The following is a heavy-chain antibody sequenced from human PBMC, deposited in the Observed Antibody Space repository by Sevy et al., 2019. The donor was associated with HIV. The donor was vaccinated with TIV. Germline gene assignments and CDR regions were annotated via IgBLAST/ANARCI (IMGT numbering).Heavy chain of an antibody. D-gene: IGHD3-22*01. CDR1: GFTFSNYA. CDR3: ARGGYYYDNAAYYALDS. CDR2: IWSDGAYQ. V-gene: IGHV3-33*01. J-gene: IGHJ4*02. Sequence: GGSLRLSCAATGFTFSNYAMHWVRQAPGKGREWVAIIWSDGAYQYHGDSVKGRLTISRDNSKNTLYLQMNNVRVEDTAVYYCARGGYYYDNAAYYALDSWGQGTLVTVSS.